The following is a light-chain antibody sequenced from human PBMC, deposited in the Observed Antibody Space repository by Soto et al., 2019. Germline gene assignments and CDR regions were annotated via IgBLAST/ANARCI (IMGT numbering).Light chain of an antibody. V-gene: IGKV3-15*01. CDR3: QQYNNWLGT. J-gene: IGKJ1*01. CDR2: GAS. CDR1: QSVSSN. Sequence: EIVMTQSPATLSVSPGERATLSCRASQSVSSNLAWYQQKPGQAPRLLIYGASTRATGIPARFSGSGSATEFTLTISSLQSEDFAVYYCQQYNNWLGTFGQGTKVEIK.